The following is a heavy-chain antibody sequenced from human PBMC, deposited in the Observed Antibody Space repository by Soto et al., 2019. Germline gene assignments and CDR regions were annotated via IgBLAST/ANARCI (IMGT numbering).Heavy chain of an antibody. J-gene: IGHJ6*02. CDR2: IYHSGST. V-gene: IGHV4-4*02. Sequence: PSETLSLTCAVSGGAISSSKWWSWVRQPPGKGLEWIGEIYHSGSTYYNPSLKSRVTISVDRSKNQFSLKLSSVTAADTAVYYCAGSGYYHNSGMDVWGQGTTVTVSS. CDR1: GGAISSSKW. CDR3: AGSGYYHNSGMDV. D-gene: IGHD3-22*01.